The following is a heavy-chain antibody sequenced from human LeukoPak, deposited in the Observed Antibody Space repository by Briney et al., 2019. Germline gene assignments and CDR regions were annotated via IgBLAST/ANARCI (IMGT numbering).Heavy chain of an antibody. CDR3: ARSNLRWFDP. J-gene: IGHJ5*02. CDR2: INSGGST. D-gene: IGHD3-16*01. V-gene: IGHV3-74*01. Sequence: GGSLRLSCAASGLTLSGYWMHWVRQAPGKGLVWVSRINSGGSTSYADSVKGRFTISSDNAKNTLYLQMNSLRAEDTAVYYCARSNLRWFDPWGQGTLVTVSS. CDR1: GLTLSGYW.